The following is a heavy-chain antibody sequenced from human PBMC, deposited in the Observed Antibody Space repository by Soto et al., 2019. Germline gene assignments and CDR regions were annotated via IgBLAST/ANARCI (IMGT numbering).Heavy chain of an antibody. CDR3: ARKVYITIFGVVIIHPYYFDY. V-gene: IGHV1-8*01. CDR1: GYTFTSYD. Sequence: ASVKVSCKASGYTFTSYDINWVRQATGQGLEWMGWMNPNSGNTGYAQKFQGRVSMTRNTSISTAYMELSSLGSEDTAVYYCARKVYITIFGVVIIHPYYFDYWGQGTLVTVSS. CDR2: MNPNSGNT. J-gene: IGHJ4*02. D-gene: IGHD3-3*01.